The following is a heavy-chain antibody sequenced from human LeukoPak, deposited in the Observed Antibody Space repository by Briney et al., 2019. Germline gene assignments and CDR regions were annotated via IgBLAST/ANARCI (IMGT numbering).Heavy chain of an antibody. CDR2: ISAYNGNT. Sequence: ASVEVSCKASGYTFTSYGISWVRQAPGQGLEWMGWISAYNGNTNYAQKLQGRVTMTTDTSTSTAYMELRSLRSDDTAVYYCARTGPYGSGSYYIQYYFDYWGQGTLVTVSS. J-gene: IGHJ4*02. CDR3: ARTGPYGSGSYYIQYYFDY. CDR1: GYTFTSYG. D-gene: IGHD3-10*01. V-gene: IGHV1-18*01.